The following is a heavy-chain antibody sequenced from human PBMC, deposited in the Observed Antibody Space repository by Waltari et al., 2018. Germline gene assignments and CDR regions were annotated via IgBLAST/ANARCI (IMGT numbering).Heavy chain of an antibody. CDR2: INSDGIRT. CDR1: GFTFSSYW. V-gene: IGHV3-74*01. J-gene: IGHJ4*02. D-gene: IGHD2-21*02. Sequence: EVQLVESGGGLVQPGGSLRLSCAASGFTFSSYWMHWVRQAPGKGLVWVSRINSDGIRTTYADSVSYADSVKGRFTISRDNAKNTLYLQMDSLRAEDTAVYFCARDPGVTAIHFDYWGQGTLVTVSS. CDR3: ARDPGVTAIHFDY.